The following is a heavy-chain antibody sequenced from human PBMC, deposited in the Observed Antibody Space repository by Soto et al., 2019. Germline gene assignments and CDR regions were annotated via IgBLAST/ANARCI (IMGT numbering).Heavy chain of an antibody. J-gene: IGHJ2*01. V-gene: IGHV3-49*04. CDR1: GFTFGDYA. Sequence: GGSLRLSCTASGFTFGDYAMSWGRQAPGKGLEWVGFIRSKAYGGTTEYAASVKGRFTISRDDSKSIAYLQMNSLKTEDTAVYYCTRDDYGSREKSPGDWYFDLWGRGTLVTVSS. CDR3: TRDDYGSREKSPGDWYFDL. CDR2: IRSKAYGGTT. D-gene: IGHD4-17*01.